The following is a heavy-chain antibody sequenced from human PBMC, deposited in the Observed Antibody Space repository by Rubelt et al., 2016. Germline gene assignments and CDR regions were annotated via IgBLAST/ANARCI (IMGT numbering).Heavy chain of an antibody. CDR3: ARRSSSSHYFDY. Sequence: EVQLVQSGAEVKKPGESLRISCKGSGYSFTSYWISWVRQMPGKGLEWMGRIDPSDSYTNYSPSFQGQVTISADKPISTAYLQWSSLKASDTAMYYCARRSSSSHYFDYWGQGTLVTVSS. D-gene: IGHD6-13*01. V-gene: IGHV5-10-1*04. J-gene: IGHJ4*02. CDR2: IDPSDSYT. CDR1: GYSFTSYW.